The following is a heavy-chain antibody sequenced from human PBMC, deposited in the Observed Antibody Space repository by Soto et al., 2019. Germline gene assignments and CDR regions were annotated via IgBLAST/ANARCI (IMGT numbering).Heavy chain of an antibody. Sequence: QVQLVESGGGVVQPGRSLRLSCAASGFTFSSYAMHWVRQAPGKGLEWVAVISYDGSNKYYADSVKGRFTISRDNSKNTLYLQMNSLRAEDTAVYYCARRFYDYVWGSYRYRSDYWGQGTLVTVSS. CDR2: ISYDGSNK. D-gene: IGHD3-16*02. CDR1: GFTFSSYA. J-gene: IGHJ4*02. CDR3: ARRFYDYVWGSYRYRSDY. V-gene: IGHV3-30-3*01.